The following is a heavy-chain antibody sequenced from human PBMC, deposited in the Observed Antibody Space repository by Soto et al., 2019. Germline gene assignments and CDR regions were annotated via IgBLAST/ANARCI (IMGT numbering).Heavy chain of an antibody. V-gene: IGHV3-30*18. CDR3: AKGGTMSRDAFDI. Sequence: QVQLVESGGGVVQPGRSLRLSCAASGFTFSSYGMHWVRQAPGKGLEWVAVISYDGSNKYYADSVKGRFTISRDNSKNTLYLQMNSLRAEDTAVYYCAKGGTMSRDAFDIWGQGTMVTVSS. J-gene: IGHJ3*02. CDR2: ISYDGSNK. D-gene: IGHD3-22*01. CDR1: GFTFSSYG.